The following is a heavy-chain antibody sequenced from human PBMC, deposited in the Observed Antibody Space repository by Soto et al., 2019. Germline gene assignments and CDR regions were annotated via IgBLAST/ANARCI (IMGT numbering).Heavy chain of an antibody. D-gene: IGHD3-10*01. Sequence: PGGSLILSCAASGFTFSSYSMSWVRQAPGKGLEWVSAISGSGGSTYYADSVKGRFTISRDNSKNTLYLQMNSLRAEDTAVYYCAKSPSAMVRGPQYYFDYWGQGTLVTVSS. J-gene: IGHJ4*02. CDR3: AKSPSAMVRGPQYYFDY. CDR2: ISGSGGST. CDR1: GFTFSSYS. V-gene: IGHV3-23*01.